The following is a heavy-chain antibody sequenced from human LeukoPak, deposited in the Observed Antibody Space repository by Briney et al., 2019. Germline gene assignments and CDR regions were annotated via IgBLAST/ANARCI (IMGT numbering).Heavy chain of an antibody. D-gene: IGHD6-13*01. CDR2: INPSGGST. CDR1: GYTFTSYY. Sequence: ASVKVSCKASGYTFTSYYMHWVRQAPGQGLEWMGIINPSGGSTSYARKFQGRVTMTRDTSTSTVYMELSSLRSEDTAVYYCARVGASLTAAGTFRYYYMDVWGKGTTVTISS. J-gene: IGHJ6*03. V-gene: IGHV1-46*01. CDR3: ARVGASLTAAGTFRYYYMDV.